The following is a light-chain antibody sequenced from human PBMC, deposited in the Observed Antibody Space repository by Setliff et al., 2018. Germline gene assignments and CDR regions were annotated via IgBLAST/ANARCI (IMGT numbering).Light chain of an antibody. Sequence: QSVLAQPPSVSGAPGQRVTISCTGSSSNLGAGFTVHWYQVLPGTAPRLLIYSNNFRPSGVPDRFSGSKSGTSASLAITGLQSEDEADYYCQSYGGGLNGYVFGTGTKV. V-gene: IGLV1-40*01. CDR3: QSYGGGLNGYV. CDR1: SSNLGAGFT. J-gene: IGLJ1*01. CDR2: SNN.